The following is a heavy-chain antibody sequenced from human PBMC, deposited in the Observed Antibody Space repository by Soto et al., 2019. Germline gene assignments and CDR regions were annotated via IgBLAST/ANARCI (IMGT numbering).Heavy chain of an antibody. Sequence: TSETLSLTCTVSGGSISSYYWSWIRQPPGKGLEWIGYIYYSGSTNYNPSLKSRVTISVDTSKNQFSLKLSSVTAADTAVYYCARENWEGFDYWGQGTLVTVSS. CDR2: IYYSGST. V-gene: IGHV4-59*01. CDR3: ARENWEGFDY. CDR1: GGSISSYY. D-gene: IGHD7-27*01. J-gene: IGHJ4*02.